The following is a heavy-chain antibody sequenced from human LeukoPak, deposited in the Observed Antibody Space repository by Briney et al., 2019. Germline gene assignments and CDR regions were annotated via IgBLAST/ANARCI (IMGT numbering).Heavy chain of an antibody. CDR2: INQDGSEK. CDR3: ARVGWELLNLHFDP. CDR1: GFVFTNYW. Sequence: PGGSLRLSCAASGFVFTNYWMSWIRQAPGKGLEWVANINQDGSEKHYVDSVKGRFTISRDNAQNSLYLQMSSLRVEDTAIYSCARVGWELLNLHFDPWGQGTLVTVSS. V-gene: IGHV3-7*03. J-gene: IGHJ5*02. D-gene: IGHD1-26*01.